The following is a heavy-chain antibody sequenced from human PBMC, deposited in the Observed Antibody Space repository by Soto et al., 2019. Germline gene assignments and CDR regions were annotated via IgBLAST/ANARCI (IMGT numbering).Heavy chain of an antibody. CDR3: SRRDNNGWPDH. CDR1: GYSLTNNW. CDR2: INPGDSDT. J-gene: IGHJ5*02. Sequence: VESLKISCGASGYSLTNNWIGWVRQTPGKGLEWMAIINPGDSDTRYSPSFEGQVTISADKSISTAYLQLSSLRASDTGMYYCSRRDNNGWPDHWGQGTLVTVSS. V-gene: IGHV5-51*01. D-gene: IGHD6-19*01.